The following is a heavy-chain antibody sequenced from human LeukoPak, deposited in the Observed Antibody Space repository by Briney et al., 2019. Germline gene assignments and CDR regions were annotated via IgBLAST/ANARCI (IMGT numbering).Heavy chain of an antibody. CDR1: GFTFSSYG. Sequence: GGTLRLSCAASGFTFSSYGMIWVRQAPGKGLEWVSAISGSGGSTYYADSVKGRFTISRDNSKNTLYLQMNSLRAEDTAVYYCARDGYYYGSGSYYKVDFDYWGQGTLVTVSS. CDR2: ISGSGGST. CDR3: ARDGYYYGSGSYYKVDFDY. D-gene: IGHD3-10*01. V-gene: IGHV3-23*01. J-gene: IGHJ4*02.